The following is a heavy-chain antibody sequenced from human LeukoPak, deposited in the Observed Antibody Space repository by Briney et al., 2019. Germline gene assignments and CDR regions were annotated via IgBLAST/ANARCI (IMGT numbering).Heavy chain of an antibody. J-gene: IGHJ6*03. Sequence: ASVKVSCKASGYTFTSHYMYWVRQAPGQGLEWMGIINTSGGSTNYAQKFQGRVTMTRDTSISTAYMELSRLRSDDTAVYYCARDGSSWYEYYYMDVWGKGTTVTVSS. CDR1: GYTFTSHY. CDR3: ARDGSSWYEYYYMDV. D-gene: IGHD6-13*01. CDR2: INTSGGST. V-gene: IGHV1-46*01.